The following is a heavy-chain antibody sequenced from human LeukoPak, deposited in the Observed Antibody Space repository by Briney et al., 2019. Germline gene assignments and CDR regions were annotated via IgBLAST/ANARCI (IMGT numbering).Heavy chain of an antibody. D-gene: IGHD2-15*01. V-gene: IGHV2-5*02. CDR2: IYWADDK. J-gene: IGHJ4*02. CDR1: GLSFNTSGVG. CDR3: AHSGFCTAGSCYSFFDY. Sequence: SGPTLVKPTQTLTLTCTFSGLSFNTSGVGVGWIRQPPGKALEWLALIYWADDKRYSPSLKSRLIITKDTSKNQVVLKMTNIDPVDTATYYCAHSGFCTAGSCYSFFDYWGQGALVTVSS.